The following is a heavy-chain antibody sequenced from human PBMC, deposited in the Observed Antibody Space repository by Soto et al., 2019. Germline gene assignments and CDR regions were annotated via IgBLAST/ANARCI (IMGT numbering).Heavy chain of an antibody. J-gene: IGHJ6*02. Sequence: SETLALTCAVSGYSISSGYYWGWIRQPPGKGLEWSGSISHSGSTDYNPSPKSGATISVDTSKKKCSLKLSSVTAADTAVSYCARGGDYFWRGRYGMDVWGQGTTGNV. CDR3: ARGGDYFWRGRYGMDV. D-gene: IGHD3-3*01. V-gene: IGHV4-38-2*01. CDR1: GYSISSGYY. CDR2: ISHSGST.